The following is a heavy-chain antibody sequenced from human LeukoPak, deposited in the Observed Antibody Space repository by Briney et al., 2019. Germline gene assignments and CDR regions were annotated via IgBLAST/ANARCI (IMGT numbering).Heavy chain of an antibody. V-gene: IGHV3-30*02. CDR2: IRYDGSNK. D-gene: IGHD6-19*01. Sequence: GGSLRLSCAASGFIFNSYGMHWVRQAPGKGLEWVAFIRYDGSNKYYADSVKGRFTISRDNSKNTLYLQMNSLRAEDTAVYYCARWAVAGLDYWGQGTLVTVSS. CDR3: ARWAVAGLDY. J-gene: IGHJ4*02. CDR1: GFIFNSYG.